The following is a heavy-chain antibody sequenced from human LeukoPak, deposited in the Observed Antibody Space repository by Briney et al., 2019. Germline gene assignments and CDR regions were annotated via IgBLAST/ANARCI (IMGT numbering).Heavy chain of an antibody. J-gene: IGHJ3*02. CDR2: IYYSGST. Sequence: SETLSLTCTVSGGSLSSSSYYWGWIRQPPGKGLEWIGTIYYSGSTYYGPSLNSRVTMSVYTSKNQFSLKLNSVTAADTAVSYCARHIYSGTDGDAFDIWGQGTMVTVSS. CDR3: ARHIYSGTDGDAFDI. CDR1: GGSLSSSSYY. D-gene: IGHD1-26*01. V-gene: IGHV4-39*01.